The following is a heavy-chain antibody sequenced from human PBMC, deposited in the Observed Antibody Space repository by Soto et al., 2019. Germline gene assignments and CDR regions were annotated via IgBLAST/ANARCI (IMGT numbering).Heavy chain of an antibody. CDR1: GGSFSGYY. CDR2: INHSGST. CDR3: ARGQSSLLLDC. V-gene: IGHV4-34*01. D-gene: IGHD2-8*02. J-gene: IGHJ4*02. Sequence: SQTLSLTCAVYGGSFSGYYWSWIRQPPGKGLEWIGEINHSGSTNYNPSLKSRVTISVDTSKNQFSLKLSSVAAADTAVYYCARGQSSLLLDCWGQGVLVTVSS.